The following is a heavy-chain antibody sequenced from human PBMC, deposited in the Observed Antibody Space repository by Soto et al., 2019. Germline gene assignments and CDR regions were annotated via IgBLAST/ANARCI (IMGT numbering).Heavy chain of an antibody. Sequence: LQTLSLTCTVSGGSISSYYCSWIRKPPGKGLEWIGSIYNSGSTYYNPALKSRVTISVDTSKNQFSLKLSSVTAADTAVYYCARRGAGYCSGGSCSYYYYYYMDVWGKGTTVTVSS. J-gene: IGHJ6*03. CDR3: ARRGAGYCSGGSCSYYYYYYMDV. CDR2: IYNSGST. D-gene: IGHD2-15*01. V-gene: IGHV4-4*08. CDR1: GGSISSYY.